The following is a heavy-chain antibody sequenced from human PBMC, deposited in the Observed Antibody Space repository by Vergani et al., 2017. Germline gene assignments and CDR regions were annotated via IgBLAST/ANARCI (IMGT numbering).Heavy chain of an antibody. Sequence: QVQLQESGPGLVKPSQTLSLTCTVSGGSISSGSYYWSWIRQPAGKGLEWIGRIYTSGSTNYTPSLKSRVTMSVDTSKNRFSLKLSSVTAADTAVYYCAGVLIAVYYDYMDVWGKGTTVTVS. CDR2: IYTSGST. CDR1: GGSISSGSYY. V-gene: IGHV4-61*02. D-gene: IGHD6-19*01. J-gene: IGHJ6*03. CDR3: AGVLIAVYYDYMDV.